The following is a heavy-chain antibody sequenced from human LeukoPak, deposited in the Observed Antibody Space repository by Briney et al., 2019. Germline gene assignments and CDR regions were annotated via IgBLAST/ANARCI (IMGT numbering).Heavy chain of an antibody. D-gene: IGHD3-10*01. J-gene: IGHJ5*02. CDR2: IYYSGCT. CDR3: ARLATRITMVRGVTRNWFDP. Sequence: PSETLSLTCTVSGCSISSYYWNWIRQPPGKELAGIGYIYYSGCTNYNPSLKSRVTISVDTSKNQFSLKLSSVTAADTAVYYCARLATRITMVRGVTRNWFDPWGQGTLVTVSS. V-gene: IGHV4-59*08. CDR1: GCSISSYY.